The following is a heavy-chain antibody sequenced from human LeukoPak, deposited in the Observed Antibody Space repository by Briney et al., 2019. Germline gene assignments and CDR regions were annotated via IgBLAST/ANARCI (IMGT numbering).Heavy chain of an antibody. D-gene: IGHD1-1*01. CDR2: IYPGDSDT. J-gene: IGHJ5*02. Sequence: NRGESLQISCKCSGSSFTSYWIGWVRQVPGKGLEWVGIIYPGDSDTRYSPSFQGQVTISADKSISTAYLQWSSLNAWDTAMYYCAMRAGTTGTTWWFDPWGQGTLVTVSS. V-gene: IGHV5-51*01. CDR1: GSSFTSYW. CDR3: AMRAGTTGTTWWFDP.